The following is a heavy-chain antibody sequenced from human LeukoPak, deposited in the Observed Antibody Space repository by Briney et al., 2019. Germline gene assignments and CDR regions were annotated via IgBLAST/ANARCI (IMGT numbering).Heavy chain of an antibody. CDR2: IIPIFGTA. V-gene: IGHV1-69*01. Sequence: ASVKVSCKASGGTFSSYAISWVRQAPGQGLEWMGGIIPIFGTANYAQKVQGRVTITADESTSTAYMEMSSLRSEDMAVYYCARDCSGGRCSFAYWGQGTLVTVSS. D-gene: IGHD2-15*01. CDR1: GGTFSSYA. CDR3: ARDCSGGRCSFAY. J-gene: IGHJ4*02.